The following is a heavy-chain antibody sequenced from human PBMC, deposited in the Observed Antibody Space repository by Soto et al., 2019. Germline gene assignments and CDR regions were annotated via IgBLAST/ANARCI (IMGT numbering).Heavy chain of an antibody. CDR1: GFTFSSYA. D-gene: IGHD3-3*01. CDR3: AKMSDFGTGSPTYHFDY. Sequence: TGGSLRLSCAASGFTFSSYAMSWVRQAPGKGLEWVSVISGSGSSTYYADSVKGRFTISRDNSKKTLYVQMNSLRAEATAVYYCAKMSDFGTGSPTYHFDYWGQGTQVTVSS. V-gene: IGHV3-23*01. CDR2: ISGSGSST. J-gene: IGHJ4*02.